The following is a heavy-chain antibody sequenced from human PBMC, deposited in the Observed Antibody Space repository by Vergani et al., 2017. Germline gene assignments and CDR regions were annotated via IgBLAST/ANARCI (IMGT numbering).Heavy chain of an antibody. D-gene: IGHD3-10*01. V-gene: IGHV4-38-2*01. J-gene: IGHJ6*02. CDR1: DSSIMTNPY. CDR3: ARHRGSEGFFPSSYFYGMDV. CDR2: IHHSGAT. Sequence: QVQLQESGPGLVKPSETLTLTCDVSDSSIMTNPYWGWFRQSPGKGLEWIGCIHHSGATHYNSSLKSRVSISIVSSSKFSLSLTSVTAADTAIYYCARHRGSEGFFPSSYFYGMDVWGHGTTVTVSS.